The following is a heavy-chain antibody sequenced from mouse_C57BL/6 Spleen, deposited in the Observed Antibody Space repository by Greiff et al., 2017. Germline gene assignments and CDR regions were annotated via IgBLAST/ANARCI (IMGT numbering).Heavy chain of an antibody. J-gene: IGHJ2*01. CDR2: IDPSDSYT. D-gene: IGHD1-1*01. V-gene: IGHV1-50*01. CDR3: ARRDYYGSSPFCFDY. CDR1: GYTFTSYW. Sequence: QVQLKQPGAELVKPGASVKLSCKASGYTFTSYWMQWVKQRPGQGLEWIGEIDPSDSYTNYNQKFKGKATLTVDTSSSTAYMQLSSLTSEDSAVYYCARRDYYGSSPFCFDYWGQGTTLTVSS.